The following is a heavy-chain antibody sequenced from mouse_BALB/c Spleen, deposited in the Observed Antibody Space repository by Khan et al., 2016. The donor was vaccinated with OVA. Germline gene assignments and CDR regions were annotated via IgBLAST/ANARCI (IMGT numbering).Heavy chain of an antibody. CDR1: GFTFSTYG. V-gene: IGHV5-6*01. CDR2: ISTGGHYT. D-gene: IGHD1-1*01. Sequence: EVELVESGGDLVEPGGSLKLSCAASGFTFSTYGMSWVRQTPDKRLEWVATISTGGHYTYYPDSVRGRFTISRDNAKNTLYLHMTSLKSEDTAMFSCARLAYYYYSEGFAYWGQGTLVTVSA. J-gene: IGHJ3*01. CDR3: ARLAYYYYSEGFAY.